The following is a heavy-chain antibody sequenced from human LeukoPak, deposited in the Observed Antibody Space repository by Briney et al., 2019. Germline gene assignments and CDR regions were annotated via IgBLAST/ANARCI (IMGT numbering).Heavy chain of an antibody. CDR3: ARGFLQLLPDNWFDP. V-gene: IGHV3-64*01. CDR1: GFTFSSYA. D-gene: IGHD2-15*01. Sequence: GGSLRLSCAASGFTFSSYAMHWVRQAPGKGLEYVSAISSNGGSTYYANSVKGRFTISRDNSKNTLYLQMGSLRAEDMAVYYCARGFLQLLPDNWFDPWGQGTLVTVSS. J-gene: IGHJ5*02. CDR2: ISSNGGST.